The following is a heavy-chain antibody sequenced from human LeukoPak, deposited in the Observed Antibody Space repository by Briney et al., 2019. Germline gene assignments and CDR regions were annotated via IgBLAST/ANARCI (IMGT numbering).Heavy chain of an antibody. D-gene: IGHD4-23*01. V-gene: IGHV5-51*01. Sequence: GESLKISCKGSGYSFSDYWIGWVRQMPGKGLEWMGIIYPADSDTRYSPSFQGQVTISADKSISTAYLQWSSLKASDTAMYYCARSPTTVVTRNFDYWGQGSLVAVSS. CDR2: IYPADSDT. J-gene: IGHJ4*02. CDR3: ARSPTTVVTRNFDY. CDR1: GYSFSDYW.